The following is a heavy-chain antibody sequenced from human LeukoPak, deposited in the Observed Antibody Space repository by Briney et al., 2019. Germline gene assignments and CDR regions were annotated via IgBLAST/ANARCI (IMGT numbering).Heavy chain of an antibody. CDR1: GGSISTSNYY. CDR3: ARGLRGFWSGYYYYFDY. D-gene: IGHD3-3*01. Sequence: PSETLSLTCSVSGGSISTSNYYWVWIRQSPEKGLEWIGSIFHNGNAFYSPSLQSRVTMSLDTSKSQFYLRLTSVTAADTAVYYCARGLRGFWSGYYYYFDYWGQGTLVTVSS. CDR2: IFHNGNA. J-gene: IGHJ4*02. V-gene: IGHV4-39*07.